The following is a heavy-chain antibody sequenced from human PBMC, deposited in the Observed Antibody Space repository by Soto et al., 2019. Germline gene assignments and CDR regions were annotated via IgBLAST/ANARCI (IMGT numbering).Heavy chain of an antibody. Sequence: GGSLRLSCAASGFTFSSYAMSWVRQAPGKGLEWVSAISSSSSTIYYADSVKGRFTISRDNAKNSLYLQMNSLRDEDTAVYYCASRYSSNLVFFDFWGQGTLVTVSS. CDR2: ISSSSSTI. J-gene: IGHJ4*02. CDR3: ASRYSSNLVFFDF. CDR1: GFTFSSYA. V-gene: IGHV3-48*02. D-gene: IGHD6-13*01.